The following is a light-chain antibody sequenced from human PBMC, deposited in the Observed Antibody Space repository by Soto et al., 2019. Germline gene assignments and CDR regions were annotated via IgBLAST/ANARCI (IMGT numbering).Light chain of an antibody. CDR3: QQYDTSPWT. Sequence: EIVLTQSPGTLSLSPGDRATLSCRASQSVSSSYLAWYQHKPGQAPRLLIYGASSRAPGIPDRFSGSGPGTDFTLTISRLEPEDFAVYYCQQYDTSPWTFGQGTKVEIK. CDR1: QSVSSSY. V-gene: IGKV3-20*01. J-gene: IGKJ1*01. CDR2: GAS.